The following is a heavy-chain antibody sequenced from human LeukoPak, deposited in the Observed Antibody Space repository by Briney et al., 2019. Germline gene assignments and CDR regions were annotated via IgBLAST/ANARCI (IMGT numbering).Heavy chain of an antibody. Sequence: GGSLRLSCAASGFTFSSYGMHWVRQAPGKGLEWVAVISYDGSNKYYADSVKGRFTISRDNSKNTLYLQMNSLRAEDTAVYYCAKSAPRGYSYGPFDYWAREPWSPSPQ. CDR1: GFTFSSYG. V-gene: IGHV3-30*18. CDR2: ISYDGSNK. J-gene: IGHJ4*02. CDR3: AKSAPRGYSYGPFDY. D-gene: IGHD5-18*01.